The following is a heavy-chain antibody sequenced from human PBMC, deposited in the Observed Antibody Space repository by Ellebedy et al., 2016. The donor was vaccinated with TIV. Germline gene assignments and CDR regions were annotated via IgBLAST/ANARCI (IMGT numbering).Heavy chain of an antibody. J-gene: IGHJ3*02. CDR2: ISGSGYNT. V-gene: IGHV3-23*01. D-gene: IGHD4-23*01. Sequence: GESLKISCAASGLTFSSHAMSWVRQAPGKGLEWVSSISGSGYNTYYADSVKGRFTISRDNSKNTLSLQMNSLRAEDTAVYYCARGPVGVGPAFDIWGQGTIVTVSS. CDR3: ARGPVGVGPAFDI. CDR1: GLTFSSHA.